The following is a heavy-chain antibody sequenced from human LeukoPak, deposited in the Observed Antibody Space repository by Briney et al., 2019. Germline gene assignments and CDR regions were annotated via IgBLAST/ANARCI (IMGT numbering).Heavy chain of an antibody. J-gene: IGHJ4*02. CDR3: AKDTAYSSSWSFDY. CDR2: IYYSGST. D-gene: IGHD6-13*01. V-gene: IGHV4-39*07. CDR1: GDSISSSSYY. Sequence: PSETLSLTCTVSGDSISSSSYYWGWIRQPPGKGLEWIGTIYYSGSTYYSPSLKSRVTISVDTSKNQFSLKLTSVTAADTAVYYCAKDTAYSSSWSFDYWGQGTLVTVSS.